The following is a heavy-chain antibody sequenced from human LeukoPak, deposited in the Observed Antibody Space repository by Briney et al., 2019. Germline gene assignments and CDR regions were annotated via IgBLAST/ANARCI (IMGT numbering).Heavy chain of an antibody. V-gene: IGHV3-15*01. Sequence: KSGGSLRLSCTASGFTFSNAWMSCVRQAPGKGLEWVGRINSETNGGTTDYAATVKGRFTISRDDSKNTLYLQLNSLKTEDTAVYFCTTPLYSSGWYNAFDIWGQGTMVTVSS. CDR2: INSETNGGTT. D-gene: IGHD6-19*01. CDR3: TTPLYSSGWYNAFDI. CDR1: GFTFSNAW. J-gene: IGHJ3*02.